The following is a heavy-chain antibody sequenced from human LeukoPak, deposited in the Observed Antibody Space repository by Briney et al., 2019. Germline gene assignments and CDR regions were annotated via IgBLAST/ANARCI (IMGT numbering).Heavy chain of an antibody. CDR1: GGSISSYY. J-gene: IGHJ4*02. Sequence: SGTLSLTCTVSGGSISSYYWSWIRQPPGKGLEWIGYIYYSGSTNYNPSLKSRVTISVDTSKNQFSLKLSSVTAADTAVYYCARHRRYYFDYWGQGTLVTVSS. CDR3: ARHRRYYFDY. V-gene: IGHV4-59*08. CDR2: IYYSGST.